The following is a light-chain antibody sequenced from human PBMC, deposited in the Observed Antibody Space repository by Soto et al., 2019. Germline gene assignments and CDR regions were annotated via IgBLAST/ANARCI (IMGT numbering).Light chain of an antibody. CDR2: LGS. CDR3: MQALQTPFT. J-gene: IGKJ3*01. Sequence: DLVMTQSPLSLPVTPGEPASISCRSSQSLLHSKGNNYLDWYLQKPGQSPQLLIYLGSNRASGVPDRFSGSGSGTDFTLKISRVEAEDVGVYYCMQALQTPFTFGPGTKVDIK. V-gene: IGKV2-28*01. CDR1: QSLLHSKGNNY.